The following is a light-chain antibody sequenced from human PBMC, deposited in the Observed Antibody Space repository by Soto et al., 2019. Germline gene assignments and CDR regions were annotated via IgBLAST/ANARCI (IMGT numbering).Light chain of an antibody. Sequence: DHLMTQSPSSLSASVGDRVTITCRASQSISSWLAWYQQKPGKAPKLLIYKASSLESGVPSRFSGSGSGTEFTLTISSLQPDDFATYYCQQYNSYRWTFGLGTKVDIK. CDR3: QQYNSYRWT. CDR1: QSISSW. CDR2: KAS. V-gene: IGKV1-5*03. J-gene: IGKJ1*01.